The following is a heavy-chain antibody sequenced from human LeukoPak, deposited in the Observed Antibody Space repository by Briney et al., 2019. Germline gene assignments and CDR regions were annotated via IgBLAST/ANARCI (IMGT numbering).Heavy chain of an antibody. J-gene: IGHJ4*02. CDR1: GGSISSYY. D-gene: IGHD2-2*01. Sequence: SETLSLTCTVSGGSISSYYWSWIRQPPGKGLEWIGYIYYSGSTNYNPSLKSRVTISVDTSKNQFSLKLSSVTAADTAVYYCVRGSSLVYWGQGTLVTASS. CDR3: VRGSSLVY. V-gene: IGHV4-59*12. CDR2: IYYSGST.